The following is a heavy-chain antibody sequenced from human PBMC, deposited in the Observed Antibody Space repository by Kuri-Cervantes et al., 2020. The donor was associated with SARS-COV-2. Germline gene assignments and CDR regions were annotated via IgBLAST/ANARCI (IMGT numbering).Heavy chain of an antibody. V-gene: IGHV3-21*01. J-gene: IGHJ4*02. CDR3: ARDSSAYYDFWSGYYNYFDY. CDR1: GFTFSSYS. Sequence: GGSLRLSCAASGFTFSSYSMNWVRQAPGKGLEWVSSISSSSSYIYYADSVKGRFTISRDNAKNSLYLQMNSLRAEDTAVYYCARDSSAYYDFWSGYYNYFDYWGQGTLVTVSS. D-gene: IGHD3-3*01. CDR2: ISSSSSYI.